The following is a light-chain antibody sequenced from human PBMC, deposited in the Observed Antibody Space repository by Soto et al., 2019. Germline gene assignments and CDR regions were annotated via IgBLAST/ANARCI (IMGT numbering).Light chain of an antibody. V-gene: IGLV2-14*01. J-gene: IGLJ1*01. CDR3: SSYTSSSTL. Sequence: HSALTQPASVSGSPGQSITISCTGTSSDVGSYNYVSWYQQHPGKAPKLMIYEVSNRPSGVSSRFSGSKSGNTASLTISGLQAEDEADYYCSSYTSSSTLFGTGTKLTVL. CDR1: SSDVGSYNY. CDR2: EVS.